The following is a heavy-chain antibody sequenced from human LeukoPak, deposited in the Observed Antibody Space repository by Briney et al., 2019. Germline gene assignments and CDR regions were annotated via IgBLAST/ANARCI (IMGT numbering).Heavy chain of an antibody. CDR1: GFTFSSYS. J-gene: IGHJ5*02. D-gene: IGHD3-16*02. CDR2: ISSSSSYI. CDR3: ARDPTPYDYVWGSYRYSGWFDP. Sequence: GGSLRLSCAASGFTFSSYSMNWVRQAPGKGLEWVSSISSSSSYIYYADSVKGRFTISRDNAKNSLYLQMNSLRAEDTAVYYCARDPTPYDYVWGSYRYSGWFDPWGQGTLVTVSS. V-gene: IGHV3-21*01.